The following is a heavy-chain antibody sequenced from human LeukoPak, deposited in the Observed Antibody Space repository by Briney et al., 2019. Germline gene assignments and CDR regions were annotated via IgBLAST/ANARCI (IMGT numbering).Heavy chain of an antibody. CDR2: ISAYNGNT. J-gene: IGHJ5*02. Sequence: ASVKVSCKASGYTFTSYGISWVRQAPGQGLEWMGWISAYNGNTNYAQKLQGRVTMTTDTSTSTAYMELSNLRPEDTAVYYCARDGSGTYWAYYNWFDPWGQGTLATVSS. CDR1: GYTFTSYG. CDR3: ARDGSGTYWAYYNWFDP. V-gene: IGHV1-18*01. D-gene: IGHD3-10*01.